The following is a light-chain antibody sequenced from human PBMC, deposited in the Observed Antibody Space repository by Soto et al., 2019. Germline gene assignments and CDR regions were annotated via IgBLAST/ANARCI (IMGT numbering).Light chain of an antibody. CDR3: QQYSAWPLT. CDR1: QGIRNN. CDR2: GAS. V-gene: IGKV3-15*01. Sequence: EIVMTQSPAILSVSPGDGATLFCRASQGIRNNFLAWYQHKPGQAPRLLIHGASTRATGVPARFSGSASETEFTLTISSLQSEDFAVYYCQQYSAWPLTFGGGTKVEI. J-gene: IGKJ4*01.